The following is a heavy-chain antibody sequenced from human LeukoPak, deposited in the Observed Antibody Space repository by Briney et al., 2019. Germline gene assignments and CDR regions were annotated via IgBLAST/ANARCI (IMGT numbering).Heavy chain of an antibody. J-gene: IGHJ4*02. CDR3: ARHLLRELDC. D-gene: IGHD1-26*01. CDR2: IYYSGST. V-gene: IGHV4-39*01. Sequence: SETLSLTCTVSGGSISSSSYYWGGLRQPPGKGLEWIGSIYYSGSTYYNPSLKSRVTISVDTSKNQFSLKLSSVTAADTAVYYCARHLLRELDCWGQGTLVTVSS. CDR1: GGSISSSSYY.